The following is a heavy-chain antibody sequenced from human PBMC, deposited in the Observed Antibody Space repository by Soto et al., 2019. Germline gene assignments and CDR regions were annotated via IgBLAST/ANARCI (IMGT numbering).Heavy chain of an antibody. J-gene: IGHJ4*02. Sequence: SETLSLTCAVYGGSFSGYYWSWIRQPPGKGLEWIGEINHSGSTNYNPSLKSRVTISVDTSKNHFSLKLSSVTAADTAVYYCALIRCSGGSCYPLGSVDYWGQGTLVTVSS. D-gene: IGHD2-15*01. CDR1: GGSFSGYY. V-gene: IGHV4-34*01. CDR3: ALIRCSGGSCYPLGSVDY. CDR2: INHSGST.